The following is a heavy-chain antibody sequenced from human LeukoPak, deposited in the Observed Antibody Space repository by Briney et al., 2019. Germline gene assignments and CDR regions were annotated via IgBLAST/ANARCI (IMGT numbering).Heavy chain of an antibody. CDR2: ISGSGGST. Sequence: GGSLRLSCAASGMSFSSYAMSWVRQAPGKGLEWVSAISGSGGSTYYADSVKGRFTISRDNSKNTLYLQMNSLRAEDTAVYYCAKAPMRISPRWFDPWGQGTLVTVSS. CDR3: AKAPMRISPRWFDP. J-gene: IGHJ5*02. CDR1: GMSFSSYA. D-gene: IGHD2-15*01. V-gene: IGHV3-23*01.